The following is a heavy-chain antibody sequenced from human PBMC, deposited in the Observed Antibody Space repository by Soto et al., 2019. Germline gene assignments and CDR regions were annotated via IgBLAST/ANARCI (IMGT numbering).Heavy chain of an antibody. Sequence: GEALKISCKGSGYSXTSYWFGWVRQMPGKGLEWMGIIYPGDSDTRYSPSFQGQVTISADKSISTAYLQWSSLKASDTAMYYCARSTAILPSANYYYYYGMDVWGQGTTVTVSS. CDR3: ARSTAILPSANYYYYYGMDV. V-gene: IGHV5-51*01. CDR2: IYPGDSDT. J-gene: IGHJ6*02. CDR1: GYSXTSYW. D-gene: IGHD2-8*02.